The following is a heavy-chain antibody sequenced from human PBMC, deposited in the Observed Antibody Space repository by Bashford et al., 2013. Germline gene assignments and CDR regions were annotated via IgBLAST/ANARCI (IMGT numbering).Heavy chain of an antibody. CDR3: ARVGEAYCSGGSCYSVNYYYGMEV. J-gene: IGHJ6*02. CDR2: IISIFGTA. CDR1: GGTFSNYG. D-gene: IGHD2-15*01. Sequence: PLASVKVSCKASGGTFSNYGISWVRQAPGRGLEWMGGIISIFGTANYAHKFQGRVTITADESTSTAYMELSGLRSEDTAVYYCARVGEAYCSGGSCYSVNYYYGMEVWGQGTTVTVSS. V-gene: IGHV1-69*13.